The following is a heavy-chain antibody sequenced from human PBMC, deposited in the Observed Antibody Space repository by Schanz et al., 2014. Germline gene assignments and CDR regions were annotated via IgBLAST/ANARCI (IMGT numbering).Heavy chain of an antibody. J-gene: IGHJ4*02. D-gene: IGHD4-4*01. CDR1: GFTFSNYG. CDR2: ISASGSAT. CDR3: ARRPQLQGFDY. Sequence: EVQVVESGGDLVQPGGSLRLSCAASGFTFSNYGMSWVRQAPGKGLEWVSTISASGSATYYADSVKGRLTISRDNSKNTVYLQMSSLRVKDTAVYYCARRPQLQGFDYWGQGTLVTVSS. V-gene: IGHV3-23*04.